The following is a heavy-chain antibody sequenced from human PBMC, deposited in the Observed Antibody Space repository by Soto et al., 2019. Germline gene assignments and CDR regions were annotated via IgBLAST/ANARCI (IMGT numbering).Heavy chain of an antibody. D-gene: IGHD2-15*01. V-gene: IGHV3-23*01. CDR1: GFTSSSYA. CDR3: AKRGGGPPYFYYMDV. Sequence: EVQLLESGGGLVQPGGSLRLSCAASGFTSSSYAMSWVRQAPGKGLEWVSTISGSGGDTYYADSVKGRFTISRDNSKNTLYLQMNSLRAEDTAVYYCAKRGGGPPYFYYMDVWGKGTTVTVSS. J-gene: IGHJ6*03. CDR2: ISGSGGDT.